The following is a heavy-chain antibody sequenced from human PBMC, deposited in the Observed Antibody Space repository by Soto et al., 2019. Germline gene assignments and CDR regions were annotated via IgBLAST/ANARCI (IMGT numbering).Heavy chain of an antibody. CDR3: ARELGISPSAPLHS. V-gene: IGHV1-18*01. D-gene: IGHD2-21*01. Sequence: ASVKVSCKASGDRFSSYGLNWLRQAPGQGPEWMGWINTFNGNTNSAQKFQGRLRVTTDTSTSTVFMELSSLTSDDTAVYFCARELGISPSAPLHSWGQGTLVTVS. CDR1: GDRFSSYG. CDR2: INTFNGNT. J-gene: IGHJ4*02.